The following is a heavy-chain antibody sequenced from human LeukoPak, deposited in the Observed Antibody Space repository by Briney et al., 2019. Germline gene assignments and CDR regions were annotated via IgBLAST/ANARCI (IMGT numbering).Heavy chain of an antibody. CDR1: GFTFSSYG. CDR3: ARDTAGTRIMDY. CDR2: ISSDGRST. D-gene: IGHD6-13*01. V-gene: IGHV3-23*01. J-gene: IGHJ4*02. Sequence: PGGSLRLSCAGSGFTFSSYGMSWVRQAPGKGLEWVSAISSDGRSTYYADSVKGRFTISRDNSKNTLYLQMNSLRAEDTAVYYCARDTAGTRIMDYWGQGTLVPVSS.